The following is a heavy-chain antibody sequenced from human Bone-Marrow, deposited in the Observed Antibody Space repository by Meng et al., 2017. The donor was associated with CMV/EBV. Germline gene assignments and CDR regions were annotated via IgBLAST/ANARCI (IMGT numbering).Heavy chain of an antibody. CDR3: ARTIVVVPAANEIYYYGMDV. D-gene: IGHD2-2*01. CDR2: INPNSGGI. CDR1: GYTFTGDY. V-gene: IGHV1-2*02. J-gene: IGHJ6*02. Sequence: SVKVSCKASGYTFTGDYMHWVRQAPGQGLEWMGWINPNSGGIHYAQKFQGRVTMTRDTSISTAYMQLTRLRSDDTAVYYCARTIVVVPAANEIYYYGMDVWGQGTTVTVSS.